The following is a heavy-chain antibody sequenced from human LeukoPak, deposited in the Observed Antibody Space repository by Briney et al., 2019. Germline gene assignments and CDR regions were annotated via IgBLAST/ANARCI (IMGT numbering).Heavy chain of an antibody. Sequence: PGGSLRLSCAASGFTFSSYWMSCVRQAPGKGLEWVSVIYIGGTTYYADSVQGRITISRDNSKNTLYLQMNSLRAEDTAVYYCARGDGYNFFDYWGQGTLVTVSS. D-gene: IGHD5-24*01. CDR1: GFTFSSYW. CDR2: IYIGGTT. V-gene: IGHV3-53*01. CDR3: ARGDGYNFFDY. J-gene: IGHJ4*02.